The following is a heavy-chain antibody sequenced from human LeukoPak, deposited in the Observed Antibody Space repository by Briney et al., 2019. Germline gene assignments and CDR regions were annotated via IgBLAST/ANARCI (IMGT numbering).Heavy chain of an antibody. V-gene: IGHV3-23*01. CDR1: GFTFSSYA. CDR2: ISGSGGST. D-gene: IGHD1-14*01. J-gene: IGHJ4*02. CDR3: ASNKSLGISFGHFDY. Sequence: GGSLRLSCAASGFTFSSYAMSWVRQAPGKGVEWVSAISGSGGSTYYADSVKGRFTISRDNSKNTLYLQMNSLRAEDTAVYYCASNKSLGISFGHFDYWGQGTLVTVSS.